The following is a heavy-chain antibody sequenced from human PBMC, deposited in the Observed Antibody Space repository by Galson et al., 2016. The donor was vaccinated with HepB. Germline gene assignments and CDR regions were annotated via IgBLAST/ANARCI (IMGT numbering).Heavy chain of an antibody. Sequence: SLRLSCAASGFTFSNYGMHWVRQAPGKGLEWVAVISYDGSNKYYVDSVKGRFTISVDNSKNTLYLQMNSLRAEDTAVYYCPKAYYGSGSYHSNYFDYWGQGTLVTVSS. CDR3: PKAYYGSGSYHSNYFDY. J-gene: IGHJ4*02. CDR2: ISYDGSNK. CDR1: GFTFSNYG. V-gene: IGHV3-30*18. D-gene: IGHD3-10*01.